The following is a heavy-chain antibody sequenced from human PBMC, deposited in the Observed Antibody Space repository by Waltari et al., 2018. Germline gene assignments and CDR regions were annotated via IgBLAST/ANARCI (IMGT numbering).Heavy chain of an antibody. CDR3: ARAYTSSSGLLWLSAADC. J-gene: IGHJ4*02. V-gene: IGHV3-30-3*01. D-gene: IGHD6-13*01. Sequence: QVQLVESGGGVVQPGRSLRLSCATSGFNFSNYAMHWVRQAPGKWLEWVAVKSYDGSKEYYADSVKGRFTISRDKSKNTLFLQMNSLISVDTAIYYCARAYTSSSGLLWLSAADCWGQGTLVTVSS. CDR1: GFNFSNYA. CDR2: KSYDGSKE.